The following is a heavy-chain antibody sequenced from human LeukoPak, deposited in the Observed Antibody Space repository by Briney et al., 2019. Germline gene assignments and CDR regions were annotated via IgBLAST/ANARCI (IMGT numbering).Heavy chain of an antibody. Sequence: GGSLRLSCAASGFTFSSYSMNWVRQAPGKGLEWVSSISSSSSYIYYADSVKGRFTISRDNAKNSLYLQMNSLRAEDTAVYYCATSLGIAVAGAVGAFDIWGQGTMVTVSS. D-gene: IGHD6-19*01. CDR2: ISSSSSYI. V-gene: IGHV3-21*04. J-gene: IGHJ3*02. CDR1: GFTFSSYS. CDR3: ATSLGIAVAGAVGAFDI.